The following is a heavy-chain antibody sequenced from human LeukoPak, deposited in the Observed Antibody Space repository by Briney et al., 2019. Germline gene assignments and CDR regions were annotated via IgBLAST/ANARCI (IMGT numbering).Heavy chain of an antibody. CDR3: ATEEQYRNYFDH. D-gene: IGHD5-18*01. V-gene: IGHV1-2*02. CDR2: INPNSGDT. CDR1: GSTLTDSY. Sequence: GASVKVSCKASGSTLTDSYMHWVRQAPGQGLEWLAWINPNSGDTNYAQKFQGRVTVTRDTSISTAYMELSGLTSDDTAVYYCATEEQYRNYFDHWGQGTLVTVSA. J-gene: IGHJ4*02.